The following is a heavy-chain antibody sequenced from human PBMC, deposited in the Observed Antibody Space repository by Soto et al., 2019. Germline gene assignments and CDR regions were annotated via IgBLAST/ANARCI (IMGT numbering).Heavy chain of an antibody. CDR3: ARDRGECFGDLLPHWWFDP. CDR2: ILYTGYT. J-gene: IGHJ5*02. D-gene: IGHD3-10*01. Sequence: KSSETLPLTCTVSGGSIRDYYWSWIRKPPGKGREWIGYILYTGYTNYNPSLKSRITISIDTSRNKFSLRLSSVTAADTAVYYCARDRGECFGDLLPHWWFDPWSQGTLVTVSS. CDR1: GGSIRDYY. V-gene: IGHV4-59*01.